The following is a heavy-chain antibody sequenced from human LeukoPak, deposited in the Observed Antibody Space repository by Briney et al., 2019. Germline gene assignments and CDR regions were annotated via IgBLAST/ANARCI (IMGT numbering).Heavy chain of an antibody. CDR2: INPSGGST. V-gene: IGHV1-46*01. Sequence: ASVKVSCKASGYTFTSYYMHWVRQAPGQGLEWMGIINPSGGSTSYAQKFQGRVTITADESTSTAYMELSSLRSEDTAVYYCARGTSGGFFDYWGQGTLVTVSS. CDR3: ARGTSGGFFDY. CDR1: GYTFTSYY. J-gene: IGHJ4*02.